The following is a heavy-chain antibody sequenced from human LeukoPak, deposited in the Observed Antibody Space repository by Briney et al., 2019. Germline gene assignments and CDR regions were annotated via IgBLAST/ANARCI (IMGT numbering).Heavy chain of an antibody. D-gene: IGHD6-13*01. V-gene: IGHV4-34*01. CDR1: GGSFSGYY. Sequence: SETLSLTCAVYGGSFSGYYWSGIRQPPGKGLEWIGEINHSGSTNYNPSLKSRVTISVDTSKNQFSLKLSSVTAADTAVYHCARGGEIAAVNYYFDYWGQGTVVTVSS. CDR2: INHSGST. J-gene: IGHJ4*02. CDR3: ARGGEIAAVNYYFDY.